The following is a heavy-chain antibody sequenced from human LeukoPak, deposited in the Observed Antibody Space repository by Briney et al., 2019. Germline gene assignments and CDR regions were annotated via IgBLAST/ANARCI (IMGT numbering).Heavy chain of an antibody. Sequence: GGSLRLSCAASGFTFSSYAMHWVRQAPGKGLEWVAVISYDGSNKYYADSVKGRFTISRDNSKNTLYLQMNSLRAEDTAVYYCARRWAYFDYWGQGTLVTVSS. V-gene: IGHV3-30*04. D-gene: IGHD1-26*01. CDR3: ARRWAYFDY. J-gene: IGHJ4*02. CDR2: ISYDGSNK. CDR1: GFTFSSYA.